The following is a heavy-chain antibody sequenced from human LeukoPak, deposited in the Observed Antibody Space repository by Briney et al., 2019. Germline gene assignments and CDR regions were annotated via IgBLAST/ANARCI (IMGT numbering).Heavy chain of an antibody. Sequence: SETLSLTCTVPGGSISSYYWSWIRQPAGKGLEWIGRIYTSGSTNYNPSLKSRVTMSVDTSKNQFSLKPSAVTAADTAVYYCARASSSLYYFDYWGQGTLVTVSS. V-gene: IGHV4-4*07. CDR1: GGSISSYY. CDR3: ARASSSLYYFDY. D-gene: IGHD6-13*01. CDR2: IYTSGST. J-gene: IGHJ4*02.